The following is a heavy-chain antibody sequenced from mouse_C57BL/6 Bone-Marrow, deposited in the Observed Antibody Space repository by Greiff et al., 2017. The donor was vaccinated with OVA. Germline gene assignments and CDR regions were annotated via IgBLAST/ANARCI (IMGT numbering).Heavy chain of an antibody. CDR1: VSPFTRYW. CDR2: INPSNGGT. CDR3: ARCYGNYPYYFDY. V-gene: IGHV1-53*01. J-gene: IGHJ2*01. Sequence: QVQLPQPGTELVPPVSSFPLSFPASVSPFTRYWMHWVKQRPGQGLEWIGNINPSNGGTNYNEKFKSKATLTVDKSSSTAYMQLSSLTSEDSAVYYCARCYGNYPYYFDYWGQGTTLTVSS. D-gene: IGHD2-1*01.